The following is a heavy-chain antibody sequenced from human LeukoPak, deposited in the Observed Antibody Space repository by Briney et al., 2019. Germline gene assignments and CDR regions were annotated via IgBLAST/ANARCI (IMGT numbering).Heavy chain of an antibody. CDR3: ARQRGGYSYASPEYYFDY. CDR2: IIPIFGTA. Sequence: SVKVSCKASGGTFSSYAISWVRQAPGQGLEWMGGIIPIFGTANYAQKFQGRVTITADESTGTAYMELSSLRSEDTAVYYCARQRGGYSYASPEYYFDYWGQGTLVTVSS. J-gene: IGHJ4*02. V-gene: IGHV1-69*13. CDR1: GGTFSSYA. D-gene: IGHD5-18*01.